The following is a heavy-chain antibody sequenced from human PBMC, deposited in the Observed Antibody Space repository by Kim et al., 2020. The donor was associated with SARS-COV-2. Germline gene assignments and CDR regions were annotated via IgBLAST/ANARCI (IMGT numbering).Heavy chain of an antibody. CDR3: ARSPLPRITMIVVVANYDY. V-gene: IGHV1-46*01. D-gene: IGHD3-22*01. J-gene: IGHJ4*02. CDR2: INPSGGST. CDR1: GYTFTSYY. Sequence: ASVKVSCKASGYTFTSYYMHWVRQAPGQGLEWMGIINPSGGSTSYAQKFQGRVTMTRDTSTSTVYMELSSLRSEDTAVYYCARSPLPRITMIVVVANYDYWGQGTLVTVSS.